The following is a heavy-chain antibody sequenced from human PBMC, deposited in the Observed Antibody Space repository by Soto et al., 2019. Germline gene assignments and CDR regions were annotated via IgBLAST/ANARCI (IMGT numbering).Heavy chain of an antibody. CDR3: ARGGITMAWNYYYYGMDV. V-gene: IGHV4-34*12. CDR2: IIPTGST. D-gene: IGHD3-10*01. Sequence: LSLTCAVSGASVSGQYWSWIRQPPGKGLEWVGEIIPTGSTTYNPSLKSRLSFSLDTSKNHFSLNLSSVSVADTAVYYCARGGITMAWNYYYYGMDVWGQGTTVTVSS. J-gene: IGHJ6*02. CDR1: GASVSGQY.